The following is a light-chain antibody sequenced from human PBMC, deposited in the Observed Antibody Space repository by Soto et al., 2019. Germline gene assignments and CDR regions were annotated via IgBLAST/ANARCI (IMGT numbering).Light chain of an antibody. CDR2: GVS. CDR3: QQYNNWPPIT. CDR1: QSVSSD. Sequence: EIVMTQSPANLSASPGERATLSCKTCQSVSSDLAWYQQKPGQAPRLLIYGVSTRASGVSARFSGSGSGTEFTLTISSLQSEDAAVYYCQQYNNWPPITFGQGTRLEIK. V-gene: IGKV3-15*01. J-gene: IGKJ5*01.